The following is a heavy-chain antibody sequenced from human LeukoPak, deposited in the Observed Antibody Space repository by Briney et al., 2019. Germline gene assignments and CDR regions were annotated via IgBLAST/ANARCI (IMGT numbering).Heavy chain of an antibody. J-gene: IGHJ4*02. V-gene: IGHV5-51*01. CDR1: ADRPTTDC. CDR3: ARHHEPPTYYTDY. Sequence: AEALMSSSQASADRPTTDCIGWVRHVAGKGREGRGMIYPGDSDTRYSPSFQGQVTISADTSINTACRQWSSLKSSDTAMYFCARHHEPPTYYTDYWGQGTVVTVSS. CDR2: IYPGDSDT.